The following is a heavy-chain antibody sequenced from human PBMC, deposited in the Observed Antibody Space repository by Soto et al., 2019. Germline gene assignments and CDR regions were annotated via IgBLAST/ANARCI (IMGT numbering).Heavy chain of an antibody. Sequence: PSETLSLTCAVSGYSISSGYYWGWIRQPPGKGLEWIGSIYHSGSTYYNPSLKSRVTISVDTSKNQFSLKLSSVTAADTAVYYCARDHIVVVPAAHYYYGMDVWGRGTTVTVSS. V-gene: IGHV4-38-2*02. J-gene: IGHJ6*02. CDR3: ARDHIVVVPAAHYYYGMDV. D-gene: IGHD2-2*01. CDR2: IYHSGST. CDR1: GYSISSGYY.